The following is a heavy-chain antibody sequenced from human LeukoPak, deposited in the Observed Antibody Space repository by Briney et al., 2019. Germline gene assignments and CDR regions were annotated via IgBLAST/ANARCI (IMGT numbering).Heavy chain of an antibody. D-gene: IGHD3-3*01. CDR1: GFTFSSYW. CDR2: ISGSGGST. Sequence: ERSLRLSCAASGFTFSSYWMSSVRQAPGKGLELVSAISGSGGSTYYADSVKGRFTISRDNSKNTLYLKMNSLRAEDTAVYYCAKDLGRFLEWFGNGDAFDIWGQGTMVTVSS. CDR3: AKDLGRFLEWFGNGDAFDI. J-gene: IGHJ3*02. V-gene: IGHV3-23*01.